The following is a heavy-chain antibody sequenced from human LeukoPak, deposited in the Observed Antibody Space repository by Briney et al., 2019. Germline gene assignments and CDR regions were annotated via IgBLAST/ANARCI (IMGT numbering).Heavy chain of an antibody. CDR2: ISSSGSNI. CDR1: GFTFSSYE. D-gene: IGHD6-19*01. J-gene: IGHJ4*02. CDR3: AGGQMFTSGGFDD. Sequence: GGSLRLSCAASGFTFSSYEMNWVRQAPGKGLEWVSYISSSGSNIYYADSVKGRFTISRDNAKNSLYLQMNSLRAEDTAVYYCAGGQMFTSGGFDDWGQGTLVTVSS. V-gene: IGHV3-48*03.